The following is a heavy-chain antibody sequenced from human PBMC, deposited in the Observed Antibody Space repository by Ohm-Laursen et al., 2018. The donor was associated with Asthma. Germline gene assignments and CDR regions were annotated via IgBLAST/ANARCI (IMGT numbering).Heavy chain of an antibody. Sequence: SLRLSCTAAGVAFTDSWMSWVRQLPGGSLEWVAKINPLGYEKYYMDSVRGRFTVSRDNAKNSLYLEMNSLRVEDTAVYYCVTDAWWSYVHWGLGTLVTVSS. V-gene: IGHV3-7*01. CDR1: GVAFTDSW. CDR3: VTDAWWSYVH. D-gene: IGHD1-26*01. J-gene: IGHJ4*02. CDR2: INPLGYEK.